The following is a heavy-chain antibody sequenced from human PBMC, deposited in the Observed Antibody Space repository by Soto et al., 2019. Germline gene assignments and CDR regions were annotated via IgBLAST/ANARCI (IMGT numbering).Heavy chain of an antibody. D-gene: IGHD5-18*01. CDR3: ASWARRGYTYGMDV. V-gene: IGHV3-13*01. J-gene: IGHJ6*02. CDR1: GFTFSSYD. CDR2: IGTAGDT. Sequence: GGSLRLSCAASGFTFSSYDMHWVRQATGKGLEWVSAIGTAGDTYYPGSVKGRFTISRDNSKNTLYLQMDSLRPEDTAVYYCASWARRGYTYGMDVWGQGTTVTVSS.